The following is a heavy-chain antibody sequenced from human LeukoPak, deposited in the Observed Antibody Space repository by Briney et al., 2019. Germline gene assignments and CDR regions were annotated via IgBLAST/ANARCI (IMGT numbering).Heavy chain of an antibody. D-gene: IGHD5-12*01. CDR3: ARGGYRGYDPAAAGFDP. CDR1: GGSISSYY. J-gene: IGHJ5*02. V-gene: IGHV4-59*01. CDR2: IYYSGST. Sequence: PSETLSLTCTVSGGSISSYYWSWIRQPPGKGLEWIGYIYYSGSTNYNPSLKSRVTISVDTSKNQFSLKLSSVTAADTAVYHCARGGYRGYDPAAAGFDPWGQGPLLTVSS.